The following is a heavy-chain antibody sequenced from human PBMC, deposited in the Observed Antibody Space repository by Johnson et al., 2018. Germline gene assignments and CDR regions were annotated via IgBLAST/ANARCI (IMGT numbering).Heavy chain of an antibody. V-gene: IGHV2-5*02. D-gene: IGHD6-19*01. CDR3: ASYMTGITVPMTGVFNH. J-gene: IGHJ1*01. CDR1: GFSLSTGGVG. Sequence: FKVTCAFSGFSLSTGGVGVAWIRQPPGKALEWLALIYWDDDKRYSPSLKSRLTITKDTSKNQVVLTMTNMDPVDTATYYCASYMTGITVPMTGVFNHWGQGTLVIVSS. CDR2: IYWDDDK.